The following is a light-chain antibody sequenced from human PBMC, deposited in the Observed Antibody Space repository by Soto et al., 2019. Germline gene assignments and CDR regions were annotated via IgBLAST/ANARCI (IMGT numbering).Light chain of an antibody. Sequence: QSVLTQPPSVSGAPGQRVTISCTGSSSNIGAGYDVHWYQQLPGTAPKLLIYANSNRPSGVPDRFSGSRSGTSASLAITGLQAEDEADYYCQCYDSSLSGSVFGGGTKLTVL. J-gene: IGLJ2*01. V-gene: IGLV1-40*01. CDR1: SSNIGAGYD. CDR2: ANS. CDR3: QCYDSSLSGSV.